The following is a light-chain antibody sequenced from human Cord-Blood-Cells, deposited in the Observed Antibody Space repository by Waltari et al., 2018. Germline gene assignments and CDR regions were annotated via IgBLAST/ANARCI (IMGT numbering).Light chain of an antibody. V-gene: IGKV1-39*01. CDR3: QQSYSTPLFT. J-gene: IGKJ3*01. Sequence: DIQMTQSPSSLSASVGDRVTITCRASQSISSYLNWYQQKPGKAPKLLIYAASSLQSEVPSRFSGSGSGTDFTLTISSLQPEDFATYYYQQSYSTPLFTFGPGTKVDIK. CDR2: AAS. CDR1: QSISSY.